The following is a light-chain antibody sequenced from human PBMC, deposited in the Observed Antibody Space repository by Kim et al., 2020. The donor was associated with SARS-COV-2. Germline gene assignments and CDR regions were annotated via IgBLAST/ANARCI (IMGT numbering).Light chain of an antibody. Sequence: SVGDRVTITCRASRTISNYLNWYQQIPGKAPKLLIYEASSLQSGVPSRCSGSGSGTEFALKISSLQPEDSGIDYCQQSYNTLTWTFGQGTKVDIK. CDR1: RTISNY. J-gene: IGKJ1*01. CDR3: QQSYNTLTWT. CDR2: EAS. V-gene: IGKV1-39*01.